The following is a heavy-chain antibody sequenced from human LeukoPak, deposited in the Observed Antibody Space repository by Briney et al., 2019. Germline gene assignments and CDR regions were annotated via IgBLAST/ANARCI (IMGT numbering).Heavy chain of an antibody. Sequence: ASVKVSCKASGYTFTSYDINWVRQATGQGLEWMGWMNPNSGNTGYAQKFQGRVTMTRNTSISTAYMELSSLRSEDTAVYYCASTRSGTNDYYYYMDVWGKGTTVTVSS. CDR2: MNPNSGNT. CDR3: ASTRSGTNDYYYYMDV. D-gene: IGHD1-14*01. J-gene: IGHJ6*03. CDR1: GYTFTSYD. V-gene: IGHV1-8*01.